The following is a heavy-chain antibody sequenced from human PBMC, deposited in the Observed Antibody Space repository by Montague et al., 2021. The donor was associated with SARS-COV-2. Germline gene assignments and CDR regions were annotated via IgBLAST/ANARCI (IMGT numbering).Heavy chain of an antibody. D-gene: IGHD3-16*01. CDR2: IVSDGTKK. J-gene: IGHJ6*02. CDR3: ARSHGIAYNAYHYYGMDV. CDR1: GFTFSNYA. Sequence: SLRLSCAASGFTFSNYALHWVRQAPGRGLEWVALIVSDGTKKYYAEFLKGRSSISRDNSKNTMYLQINSLSTEDTAVYYCARSHGIAYNAYHYYGMDVWGQGTAVTVSS. V-gene: IGHV3-30-3*01.